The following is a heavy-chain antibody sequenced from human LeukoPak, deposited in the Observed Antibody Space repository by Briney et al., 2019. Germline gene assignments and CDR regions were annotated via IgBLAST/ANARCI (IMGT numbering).Heavy chain of an antibody. CDR3: ARLTTAAAAHYFDY. CDR2: IYASGST. CDR1: GGSISSYY. Sequence: SETLSLTCTVSGGSISSYYWNWIRQPPGKGLEWIGYIYASGSTNYNPSLMSRVTISIDRSKNQFSLKVSSVTAADTAVYYCARLTTAAAAHYFDYWGQGTLVTVSS. J-gene: IGHJ4*02. D-gene: IGHD6-13*01. V-gene: IGHV4-4*09.